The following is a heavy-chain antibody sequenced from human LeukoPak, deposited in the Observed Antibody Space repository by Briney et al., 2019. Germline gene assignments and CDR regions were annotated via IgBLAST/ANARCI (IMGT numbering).Heavy chain of an antibody. D-gene: IGHD6-19*01. Sequence: PGGSLRLSCAASGFTVGTNYMSWVRQAPGKGLEWVSLIYSGSSTYYANSVKGRFTISRDNSKNTVYLQMNSLRAEDTAVYYCARGEQWLVDYWGQGTLVTVSS. V-gene: IGHV3-53*01. CDR1: GFTVGTNY. CDR2: IYSGSST. J-gene: IGHJ4*02. CDR3: ARGEQWLVDY.